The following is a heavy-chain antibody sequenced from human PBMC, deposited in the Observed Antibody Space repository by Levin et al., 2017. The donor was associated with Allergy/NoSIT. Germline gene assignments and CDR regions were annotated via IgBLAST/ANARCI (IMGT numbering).Heavy chain of an antibody. CDR1: GIIFSRFG. V-gene: IGHV3-23*01. D-gene: IGHD6-19*01. J-gene: IGHJ4*02. CDR2: ISGGGGSA. CDR3: AKHRSGWTNYQFDF. Sequence: GGSLRLSCEVSGIIFSRFGMSWVRQAPGKGLEWVSGISGGGGSAYYIDSVKDRFTISRDNSKNTVYLQMSSLTVEDTAVYFCAKHRSGWTNYQFDFWGQGTLVTVSS.